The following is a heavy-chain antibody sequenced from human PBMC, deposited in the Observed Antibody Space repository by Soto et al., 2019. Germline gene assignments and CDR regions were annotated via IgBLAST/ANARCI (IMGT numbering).Heavy chain of an antibody. J-gene: IGHJ6*02. V-gene: IGHV1-18*01. CDR2: ISAYNGNT. CDR3: ARVVGATRVDYNYGMGV. CDR1: GYTFTSYG. Sequence: ASVKVSCKASGYTFTSYGISWVRQAPGQGLEWMGWISAYNGNTNYAQKLQGRVTMNTDTSTRTAYSELRSLRSDCTAVYYCARVVGATRVDYNYGMGVWGQGTTVTVSS. D-gene: IGHD1-26*01.